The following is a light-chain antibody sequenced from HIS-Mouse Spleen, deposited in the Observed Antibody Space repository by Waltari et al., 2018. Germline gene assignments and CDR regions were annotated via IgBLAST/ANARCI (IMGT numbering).Light chain of an antibody. CDR2: EDS. Sequence: SYELTQLPSVSVSPGQTARITCPGDALPKKYAYWYPQKSGQAPVLAIYEDSKRPSGIPDGFSGSSSGTMATLTISGAQVEDEADYYCYSTDSSSNHRVFGGGTKLTVL. CDR1: ALPKKY. CDR3: YSTDSSSNHRV. J-gene: IGLJ2*01. V-gene: IGLV3-10*01.